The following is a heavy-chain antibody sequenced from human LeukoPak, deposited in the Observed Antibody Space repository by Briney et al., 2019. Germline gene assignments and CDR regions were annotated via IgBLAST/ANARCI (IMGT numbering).Heavy chain of an antibody. V-gene: IGHV3-23*01. CDR2: ISGSGDRT. Sequence: GGSLRLSCAASRFTFSTYAMSWVRQAPGKGLEWVSAISGSGDRTYYADSVRGRFSVYRDNSKNTLYLQMNSLRAEDTAVYYCTRDYGDHHFDYWGQGTLVTVSS. CDR1: RFTFSTYA. D-gene: IGHD4-17*01. J-gene: IGHJ4*02. CDR3: TRDYGDHHFDY.